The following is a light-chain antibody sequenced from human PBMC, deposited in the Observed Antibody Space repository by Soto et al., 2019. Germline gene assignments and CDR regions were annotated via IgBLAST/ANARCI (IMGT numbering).Light chain of an antibody. J-gene: IGKJ4*01. V-gene: IGKV1-9*01. CDR3: QQLNSNPLT. Sequence: IQLTQSPSSLSASVGDRVTITCRASQGISTSLAWYQQKPWKAPKLLIYGAFTLQSGVPSRFSGSASGTDFTLTISSLQPEDFATYYCQQLNSNPLTFGGGTKVEIK. CDR2: GAF. CDR1: QGISTS.